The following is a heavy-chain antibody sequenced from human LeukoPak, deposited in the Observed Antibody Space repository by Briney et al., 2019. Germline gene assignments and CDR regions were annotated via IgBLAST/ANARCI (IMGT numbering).Heavy chain of an antibody. CDR3: ARDWSVAYYDSSGYYGNWFDP. J-gene: IGHJ5*02. CDR2: INHSGST. Sequence: SETLSLTCAVYGGSFSGYYWSWIRQPPGKGLEWIGEINHSGSTNYNPSLKSRVTMSVDTSKNQFSLKLSSVTAADTAVYYCARDWSVAYYDSSGYYGNWFDPWGQGTLVTVSS. CDR1: GGSFSGYY. V-gene: IGHV4-34*01. D-gene: IGHD3-22*01.